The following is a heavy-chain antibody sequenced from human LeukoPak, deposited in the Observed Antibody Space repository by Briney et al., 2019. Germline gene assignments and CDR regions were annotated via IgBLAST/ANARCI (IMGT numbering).Heavy chain of an antibody. D-gene: IGHD7-27*01. Sequence: PSETLSLTCAVYGGSFSGYYWSWIRQPPGKGLEWIGSIYYSGSTYYNPSLKSRVTISVDTSKNQFSLKLSSVTAADTAVYYCATRKLGNDYWGQGTLVTVSS. CDR1: GGSFSGYY. V-gene: IGHV4-34*01. CDR2: IYYSGST. CDR3: ATRKLGNDY. J-gene: IGHJ4*02.